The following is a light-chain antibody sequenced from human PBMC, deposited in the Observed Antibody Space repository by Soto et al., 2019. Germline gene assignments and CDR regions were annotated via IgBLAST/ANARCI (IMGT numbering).Light chain of an antibody. J-gene: IGKJ1*01. CDR3: QQYIAWPT. CDR1: QSVSNR. Sequence: EIVMTQSPVTLSVSPGERATLSCRASQSVSNRLAWYQQKPGQPPRLLLHDASTRATGIPARFSGSGSATEFTLTISSLQSEDFAVYYCQQYIAWPTFGQGTKVEIK. V-gene: IGKV3D-15*01. CDR2: DAS.